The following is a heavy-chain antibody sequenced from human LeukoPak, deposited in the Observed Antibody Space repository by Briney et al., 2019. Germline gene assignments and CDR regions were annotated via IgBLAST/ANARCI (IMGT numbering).Heavy chain of an antibody. Sequence: SETLSLTCTVSGGSISSYYWSWIRQPPGKGLEWIGYIYYSGSTNYNPSLKSRVTISVDTSKNQFSLKLSSVTAADTAVYYCARASYYDFWSGYYGWFDPWGQGTLVTVSS. D-gene: IGHD3-3*01. CDR1: GGSISSYY. V-gene: IGHV4-59*01. CDR2: IYYSGST. CDR3: ARASYYDFWSGYYGWFDP. J-gene: IGHJ5*02.